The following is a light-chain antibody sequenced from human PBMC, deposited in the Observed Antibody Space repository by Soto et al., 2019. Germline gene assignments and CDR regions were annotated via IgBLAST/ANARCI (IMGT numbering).Light chain of an antibody. CDR3: SSYAISRDVV. V-gene: IGLV2-14*01. Sequence: QSALTQPASVSGSPGQSITISCTGTSSDVGGYDYVSWYQQHPGKDPKLMIYDVINRPSGVSNRFSGSKSGNTASLTISGLQAEYEADYYCSSYAISRDVVLGGGTKLTVL. CDR1: SSDVGGYDY. CDR2: DVI. J-gene: IGLJ2*01.